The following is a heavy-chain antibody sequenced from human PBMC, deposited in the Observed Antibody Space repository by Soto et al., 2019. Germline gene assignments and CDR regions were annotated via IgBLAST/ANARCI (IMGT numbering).Heavy chain of an antibody. CDR3: ARDYLTRRKSHDYCSGGY. V-gene: IGHV1-18*01. CDR1: GYTFTSYG. CDR2: ISAYNGNT. J-gene: IGHJ4*02. D-gene: IGHD2-15*01. Sequence: QVQLVQSGAEVKKPGASVKVSCKASGYTFTSYGISWVRQAPGQGLEWMGWISAYNGNTNYAQKLQGRVTMTTDTSTSTVYMELRSLRSDDTAVYYCARDYLTRRKSHDYCSGGYWGQGTLVTVSS.